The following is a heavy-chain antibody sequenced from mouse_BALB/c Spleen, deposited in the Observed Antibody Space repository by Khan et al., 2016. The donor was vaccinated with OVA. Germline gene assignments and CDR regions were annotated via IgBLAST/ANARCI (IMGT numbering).Heavy chain of an antibody. Sequence: VQLQQSGQGQAKCGASEKLSCKASGYTFTRYWMQWVKQRPGQGLEWIGYITPSTGYTEYNQKFKDKATLTADKSASTAYMQLSSLTSEDSAVYYCARYDYAYYFAMDYCGQG. J-gene: IGHJ4*01. D-gene: IGHD2-4*01. V-gene: IGHV1-7*01. CDR1: GYTFTRYW. CDR2: ITPSTGYT. CDR3: ARYDYAYYFAMDY.